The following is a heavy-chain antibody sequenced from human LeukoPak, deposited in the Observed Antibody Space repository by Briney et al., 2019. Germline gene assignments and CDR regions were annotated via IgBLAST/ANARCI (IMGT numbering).Heavy chain of an antibody. CDR1: GYTFTSSG. V-gene: IGHV1-18*01. D-gene: IGHD2-2*03. J-gene: IGHJ5*02. Sequence: GASVKVSFKVSGYTFTSSGISWVRQAPGQGLEWMGWISANNGNTNYAQKFQGRVTMTTDTSTSTVYMELRRLGSDDTAVYYCARDLGFCSRTSCFRNWFDPWGQGTLVTVSS. CDR2: ISANNGNT. CDR3: ARDLGFCSRTSCFRNWFDP.